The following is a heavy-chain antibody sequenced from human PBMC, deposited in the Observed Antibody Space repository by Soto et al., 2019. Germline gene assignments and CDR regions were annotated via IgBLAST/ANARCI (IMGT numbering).Heavy chain of an antibody. J-gene: IGHJ3*02. CDR2: ISYDGSDK. D-gene: IGHD3-22*01. CDR3: AKDGGETMNDALDI. CDR1: GFTFSSYD. Sequence: QVQLVESGGGVVQPGRSLRLSCAASGFTFSSYDMHWVRQAPGKGLEGVAVISYDGSDKYYADSVKGRFTISRDNSKNTLYMQMNSLRHEDTAVYYCAKDGGETMNDALDIWGQGTMVTVSS. V-gene: IGHV3-30*18.